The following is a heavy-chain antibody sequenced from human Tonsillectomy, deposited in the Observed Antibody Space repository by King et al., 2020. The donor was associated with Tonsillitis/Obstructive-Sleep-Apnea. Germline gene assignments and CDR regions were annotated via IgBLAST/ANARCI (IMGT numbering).Heavy chain of an antibody. Sequence: VQLVQSGGGLVQPGRSLRLSCAASGFTFDDNAMHWGRQAPGKGLEWVSGISWNSDSIAYADAVRGRFTLSRENAKNSLYLQMNSLRAEDTALYYCAKHLDNTSCFHYWGQGPLVTVSS. V-gene: IGHV3-9*01. J-gene: IGHJ4*02. D-gene: IGHD2-15*01. CDR3: AKHLDNTSCFHY. CDR2: ISWNSDSI. CDR1: GFTFDDNA.